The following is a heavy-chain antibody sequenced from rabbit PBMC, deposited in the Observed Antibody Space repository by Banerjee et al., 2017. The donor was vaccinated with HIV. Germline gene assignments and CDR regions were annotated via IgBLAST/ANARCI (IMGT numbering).Heavy chain of an antibody. Sequence: QEQLEESGGGLVKPKGSLTLTCKASGFSFGDRDVMCWVRQAPGKGLEWIACINAATGKPVYATWAKGRFTISSHNAQNTLYLHLNSLTAADTATYFCARDGAGGSYFALWGPGTLVTVS. CDR2: INAATGKP. D-gene: IGHD8-1*01. V-gene: IGHV1S45*01. CDR1: GFSFGDRDV. J-gene: IGHJ4*01. CDR3: ARDGAGGSYFAL.